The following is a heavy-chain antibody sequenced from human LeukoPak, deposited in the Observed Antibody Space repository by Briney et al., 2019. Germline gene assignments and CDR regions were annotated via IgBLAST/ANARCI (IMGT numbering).Heavy chain of an antibody. CDR1: GFTFNSYA. Sequence: PGGSLRLSCAASGFTFNSYAMNWVRQAPGKGLEWVSGISGSGGSTDYADSVKGRFTISRDNSKDTVYMQMNSLRAEDTAVYYCAKRSGSSGCYTLFDYWGQGTLVTVSS. V-gene: IGHV3-23*01. CDR3: AKRSGSSGCYTLFDY. D-gene: IGHD3-22*01. CDR2: ISGSGGST. J-gene: IGHJ4*02.